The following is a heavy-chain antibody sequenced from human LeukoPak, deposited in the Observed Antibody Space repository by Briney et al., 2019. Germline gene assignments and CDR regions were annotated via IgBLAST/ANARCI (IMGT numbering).Heavy chain of an antibody. CDR3: ARGSYDFWSGYYYSY. J-gene: IGHJ4*02. CDR2: IIPIFGTA. CDR1: GGTFSSYA. Sequence: SVKVSCKASGGTFSSYAISWVRQAPGQGLEWMGGIIPIFGTADYAQKFQGRVTITADESTSTAYMELSSLRSEDTAVYYCARGSYDFWSGYYYSYWGQGTLVTVSS. V-gene: IGHV1-69*13. D-gene: IGHD3-3*01.